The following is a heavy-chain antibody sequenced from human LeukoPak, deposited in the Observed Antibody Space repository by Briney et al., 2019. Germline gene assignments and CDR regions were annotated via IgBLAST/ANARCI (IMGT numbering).Heavy chain of an antibody. J-gene: IGHJ3*02. D-gene: IGHD3-22*01. Sequence: GGSLRLSCAASGFTFSSYAMQWVRQAPGKGLEYVSAISSNGGSTYYANSVKGRFTISRDNSKNTLYLQMGSLRAEDMAVYYCARAAAFYDSSGYPVNAFDIWGQGTMVTVSS. V-gene: IGHV3-64*01. CDR1: GFTFSSYA. CDR3: ARAAAFYDSSGYPVNAFDI. CDR2: ISSNGGST.